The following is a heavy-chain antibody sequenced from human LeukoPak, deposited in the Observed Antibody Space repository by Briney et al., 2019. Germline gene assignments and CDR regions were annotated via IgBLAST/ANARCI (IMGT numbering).Heavy chain of an antibody. J-gene: IGHJ4*02. CDR2: ISYDGSNK. V-gene: IGHV3-30*18. CDR1: GFTFSSYV. CDR3: AKTAATDY. Sequence: GRSLRLSCAASGFTFSSYVMHWVRQAPGKGLEWVAVISYDGSNKYYADSVKGRFTISRDNSKNTLYLQMNSLRAEDTAVYYCAKTAATDYWGQGTLVTVSS. D-gene: IGHD6-13*01.